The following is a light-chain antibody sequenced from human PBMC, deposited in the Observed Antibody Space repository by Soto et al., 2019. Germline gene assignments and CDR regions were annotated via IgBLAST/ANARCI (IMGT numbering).Light chain of an antibody. J-gene: IGKJ2*01. V-gene: IGKV3-20*01. CDR1: QSVDSTY. Sequence: ILLTQSPGTLSLSPGERATLSCRASQSVDSTYFAWYQQKPDQSPRLLLYATSTRAAGIPDRFSGSGSGTDFTLTISRLEPDDVAVYYCQQYDTSPPMYTFGQGTKVDIK. CDR2: ATS. CDR3: QQYDTSPPMYT.